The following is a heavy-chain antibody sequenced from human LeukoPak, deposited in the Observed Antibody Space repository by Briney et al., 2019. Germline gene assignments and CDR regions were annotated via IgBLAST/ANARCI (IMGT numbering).Heavy chain of an antibody. J-gene: IGHJ4*02. CDR3: ARGRYSSTYLAY. V-gene: IGHV1-2*02. CDR2: INPNSGGT. D-gene: IGHD6-13*01. CDR1: GYTFTSYD. Sequence: GASVKVSCKASGYTFTSYDINWVRQATGQGLEWMGWINPNSGGTNYAQKFQGRVTMTRDTSINTAYMELSSLRSDDTAMYYCARGRYSSTYLAYWGQGTLVTVSS.